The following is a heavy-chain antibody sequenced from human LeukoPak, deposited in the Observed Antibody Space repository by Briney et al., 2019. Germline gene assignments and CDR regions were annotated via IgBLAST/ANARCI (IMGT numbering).Heavy chain of an antibody. D-gene: IGHD2-2*02. CDR3: AKADCSSASCYTDY. J-gene: IGHJ4*02. Sequence: GGSLRLSCAASGFTFDDYAMHWVRQAPGKGLEWVSGISWNSGSIGYADSVKGRFTISRDNAKNSLYLQMNSLRPEDMALYYCAKADCSSASCYTDYWGQGTLVTVSS. V-gene: IGHV3-9*03. CDR1: GFTFDDYA. CDR2: ISWNSGSI.